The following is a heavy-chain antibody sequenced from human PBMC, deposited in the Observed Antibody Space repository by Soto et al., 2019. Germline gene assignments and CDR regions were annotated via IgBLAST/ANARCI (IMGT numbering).Heavy chain of an antibody. V-gene: IGHV6-1*01. Sequence: SQTLSLTCAISGDSVSNNGAAWNWIRQSPSRGLEWLGRTYYRSKWFNDYAVSVKSRITISPDTSKNQFSLHLNSVTPEDTAVYYCARDPPPMQQYFDCSGQGTLVTVSS. CDR2: TYYRSKWFN. CDR1: GDSVSNNGAA. D-gene: IGHD6-13*01. J-gene: IGHJ4*02. CDR3: ARDPPPMQQYFDC.